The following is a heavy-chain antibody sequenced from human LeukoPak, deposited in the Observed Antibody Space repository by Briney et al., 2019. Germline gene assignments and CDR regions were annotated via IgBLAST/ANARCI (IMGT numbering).Heavy chain of an antibody. CDR2: IYTSGST. Sequence: SETLSLTCTVSGGSISSYYWSWIRQPPGKGLGWIGYIYTSGSTNYNPSLKSRVTISVDTSKNQFSLKLSSVTAADTAVYYCASTKPSIAAPPHFDYWGQGTLVTVSS. CDR1: GGSISSYY. V-gene: IGHV4-4*09. CDR3: ASTKPSIAAPPHFDY. J-gene: IGHJ4*02. D-gene: IGHD6-6*01.